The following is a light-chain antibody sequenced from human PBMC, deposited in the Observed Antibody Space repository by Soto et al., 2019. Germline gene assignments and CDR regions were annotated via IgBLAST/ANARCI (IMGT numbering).Light chain of an antibody. CDR3: QQYDSYWT. V-gene: IGKV2-30*01. Sequence: DVVMTQSPLSLPVTLGQPSSISFSSSQSLVYSDGNIYLNWFHQRPGQSPRRLIYKVSNRDSGVPDRFSGSGSGTEFTLTISSLQPEDFATYYCQQYDSYWTFGQGTKVDIK. J-gene: IGKJ1*01. CDR2: KVS. CDR1: QSLVYSDGNIY.